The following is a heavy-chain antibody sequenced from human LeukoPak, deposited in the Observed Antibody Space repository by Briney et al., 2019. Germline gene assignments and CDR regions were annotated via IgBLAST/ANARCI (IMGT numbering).Heavy chain of an antibody. V-gene: IGHV1-46*01. CDR2: INPSDGGT. D-gene: IGHD1-26*01. CDR1: GYTFTNYY. J-gene: IGHJ4*02. Sequence: GASVKVSCKASGYTFTNYYIHWVRQAPGQGLEWMGIINPSDGGTSYAQKFQGRVTMTRDTSTSTVYMELSSLRSEDTAVYYCARAYGGGTYYHFDYWGQGTLVTVSS. CDR3: ARAYGGGTYYHFDY.